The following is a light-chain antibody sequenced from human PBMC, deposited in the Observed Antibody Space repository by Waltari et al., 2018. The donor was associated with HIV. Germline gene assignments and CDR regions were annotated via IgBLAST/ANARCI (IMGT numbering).Light chain of an antibody. V-gene: IGKV3-20*01. CDR3: QQYGASPLYT. CDR1: QSVSNNF. Sequence: EIVLTQSPGTLSLSPGEKATLSCRASQSVSNNFLAWYQQKLGQAPRLLIYGASNRATGIPDRFIGSGSGTDFILTISRLEPEDFAVYYCQQYGASPLYTFGQGTKLEIK. CDR2: GAS. J-gene: IGKJ2*01.